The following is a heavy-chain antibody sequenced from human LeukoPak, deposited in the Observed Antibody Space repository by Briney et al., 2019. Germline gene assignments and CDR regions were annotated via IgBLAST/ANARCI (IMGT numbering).Heavy chain of an antibody. CDR3: ARAVGDLGNILTGYPYHFDY. J-gene: IGHJ4*02. D-gene: IGHD3-9*01. CDR1: GGSISSYY. CDR2: IYYSGST. V-gene: IGHV4-59*01. Sequence: SETLSLTCTVSGGSISSYYWNWIRQPPGKGLEWIGYIYYSGSTNYNPSLKSRVTISVDTSKNQFSLKLSSVTAADTAVYYCARAVGDLGNILTGYPYHFDYWGQGTLVTVSS.